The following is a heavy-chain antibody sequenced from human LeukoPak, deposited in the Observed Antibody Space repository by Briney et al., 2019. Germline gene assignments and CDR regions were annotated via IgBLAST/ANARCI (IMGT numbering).Heavy chain of an antibody. J-gene: IGHJ3*02. D-gene: IGHD3-10*01. Sequence: GESLKISCKGSGYSFTSYWIGWVRQLPGKGLEWMGIVYPGDSDTTYSPSFQGQVALSADRSISTAYLQWSSLKASDTAMYYCARRGGGDAFDIWGQGTMVTVSS. CDR1: GYSFTSYW. CDR3: ARRGGGDAFDI. CDR2: VYPGDSDT. V-gene: IGHV5-51*01.